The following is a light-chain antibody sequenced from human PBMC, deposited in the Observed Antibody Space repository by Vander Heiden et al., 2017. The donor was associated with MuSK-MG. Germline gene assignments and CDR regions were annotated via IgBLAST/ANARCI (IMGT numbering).Light chain of an antibody. CDR1: ASDVGGFNY. J-gene: IGLJ1*01. CDR3: SSDADSGTGV. V-gene: IGLV2-14*03. CDR2: DVS. Sequence: SPLIQPASVSGSPGQSLTIACTGPASDVGGFNYVSWHQQHPDKVPKLLVYDVSKRPSGASNRFSGSKSGNTASLTISGLQGEDEADYYCSSDADSGTGVFGTGTRVTVL.